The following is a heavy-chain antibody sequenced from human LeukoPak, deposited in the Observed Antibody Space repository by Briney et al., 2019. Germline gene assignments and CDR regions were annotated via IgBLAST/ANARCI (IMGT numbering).Heavy chain of an antibody. CDR3: AKEADDSYPRPFDY. CDR1: GFTFSSYA. Sequence: TGGSLRLSCAASGFTFSSYAMTWVRQAPGKGLEWVSAIGGSGDSTYYADSVKSRFTISRDNSKNTLYLQMNSLTAEDTAVYYCAKEADDSYPRPFDYWGQGTLVTVSS. J-gene: IGHJ4*02. V-gene: IGHV3-23*01. D-gene: IGHD2-2*01. CDR2: IGGSGDST.